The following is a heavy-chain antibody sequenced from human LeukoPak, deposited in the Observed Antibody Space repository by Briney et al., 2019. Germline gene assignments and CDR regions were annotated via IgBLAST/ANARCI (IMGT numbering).Heavy chain of an antibody. CDR1: GYTFTDYA. D-gene: IGHD2-8*01. J-gene: IGHJ4*02. Sequence: ASVKVSCKTSGYTFTDYAIHWVRQAPGQRLECMGWINAGNGNIKYSRDFQGRVAFTSDTFASTSYMELSSLRSEDTAVYYCARDNSRAALTCTNFDYWGQGTLVTVSS. CDR2: INAGNGNI. CDR3: ARDNSRAALTCTNFDY. V-gene: IGHV1-3*01.